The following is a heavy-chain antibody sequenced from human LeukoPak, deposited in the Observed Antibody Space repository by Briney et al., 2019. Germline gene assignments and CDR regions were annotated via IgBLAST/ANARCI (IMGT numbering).Heavy chain of an antibody. D-gene: IGHD2-21*01. CDR1: GYSISSGYY. V-gene: IGHV4-38-2*01. Sequence: SETLSPTCAVSGYSISSGYYWGWIRQPPGKGLEWIGSIYHSGSTYYNPSLKSRVTISVDTSKNQFSLKLSSVTAADTAVYYCARARDSLDYWGQGTLVTVSS. J-gene: IGHJ4*02. CDR2: IYHSGST. CDR3: ARARDSLDY.